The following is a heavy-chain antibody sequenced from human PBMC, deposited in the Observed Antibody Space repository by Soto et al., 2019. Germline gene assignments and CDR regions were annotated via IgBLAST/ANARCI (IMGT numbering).Heavy chain of an antibody. CDR3: AVSGITIFGVVIDY. Sequence: PSETLSLTCTVSVGSISSYYWSWIRQPPGKGLEWIGYIYYSGSTNYNPSLKSRVTISVDTSKNQFSLKLSSVTAADTAVYYCAVSGITIFGVVIDYWGQGTLVTVSS. CDR1: VGSISSYY. J-gene: IGHJ4*02. CDR2: IYYSGST. D-gene: IGHD3-3*01. V-gene: IGHV4-59*01.